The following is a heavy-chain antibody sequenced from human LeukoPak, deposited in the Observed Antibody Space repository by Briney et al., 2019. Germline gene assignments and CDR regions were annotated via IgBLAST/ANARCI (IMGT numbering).Heavy chain of an antibody. V-gene: IGHV4-59*11. Sequence: RSSETLSLTCTVSGDSISNHYWSWIRQSPGKGLEWIGYIYYSGSTNYNPSLKSRVTISVDTSKNQFSLKLSSVTAADTAVYYCARGGNSDIVVVPAAIRGIDYWGQGTLVTVSS. D-gene: IGHD2-2*02. CDR2: IYYSGST. CDR3: ARGGNSDIVVVPAAIRGIDY. J-gene: IGHJ4*02. CDR1: GDSISNHY.